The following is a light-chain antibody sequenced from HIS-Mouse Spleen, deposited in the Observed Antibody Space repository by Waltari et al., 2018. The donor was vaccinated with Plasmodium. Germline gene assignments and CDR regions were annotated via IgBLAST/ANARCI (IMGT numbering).Light chain of an antibody. CDR2: GAS. V-gene: IGKV3-20*01. Sequence: EIVLTQSPGTLSLSPGERATLSCRASQSVSRSYLAWYQQKPGQAPRLHIYGASSRATGIPDRFSGSGSGTDFTLTISRLEPEDFAVYYCQQYGSSPYTFGQGTKLEIK. CDR1: QSVSRSY. CDR3: QQYGSSPYT. J-gene: IGKJ2*01.